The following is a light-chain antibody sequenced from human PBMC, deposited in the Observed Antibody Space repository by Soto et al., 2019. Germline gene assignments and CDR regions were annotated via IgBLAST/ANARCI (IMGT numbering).Light chain of an antibody. Sequence: IVLTQSPATLSVSPGERVTLSCRASQSVSDNLARYQQKPGQAPRLLIYGASIRATDIPARFSGSGSGTEFSLTISSLQSEDFAVYYCQQYNDWPLTFGGGTKVDIK. J-gene: IGKJ4*01. V-gene: IGKV3D-15*01. CDR3: QQYNDWPLT. CDR2: GAS. CDR1: QSVSDN.